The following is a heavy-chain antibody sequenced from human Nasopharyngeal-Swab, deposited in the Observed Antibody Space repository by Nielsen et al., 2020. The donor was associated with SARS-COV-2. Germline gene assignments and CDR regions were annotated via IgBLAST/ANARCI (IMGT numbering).Heavy chain of an antibody. D-gene: IGHD6-13*01. V-gene: IGHV3-7*01. CDR1: DFTFSHYW. J-gene: IGHJ1*01. CDR2: INHDGSQK. CDR3: ARESSAADY. Sequence: GGSLRLSCGASDFTFSHYWMSWVRQAPGKGLEWVANINHDGSQKYYVDSVKGRFTISRDNSKNSIYLQIDRLRVEDTAVYYCARESSAADYWGQGTLVTVSS.